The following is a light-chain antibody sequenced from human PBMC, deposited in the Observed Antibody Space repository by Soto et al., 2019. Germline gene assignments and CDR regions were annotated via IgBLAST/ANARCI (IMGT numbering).Light chain of an antibody. J-gene: IGLJ1*01. CDR3: SSYTSSSTYV. V-gene: IGLV2-14*01. CDR1: SSDVGGYNY. CDR2: DVS. Sequence: ALTQPASVSGSPGHSITISCTGTSSDVGGYNYVSWYQQHPGKAPKLMIYDVSNRPSGVSNRFSGSKSGNTASLTISGLQAEDEADYYCSSYTSSSTYVFGTGTKVTVL.